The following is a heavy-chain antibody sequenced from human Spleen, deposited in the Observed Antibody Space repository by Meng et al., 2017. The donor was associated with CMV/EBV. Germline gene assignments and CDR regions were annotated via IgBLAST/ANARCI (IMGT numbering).Heavy chain of an antibody. V-gene: IGHV1-8*01. CDR1: TFTSYD. J-gene: IGHJ5*02. Sequence: TFTSYDINWVRQATGQGLEWMGWMNPNSGNTGYAQKFQGRVTMTRNTSISTACMELSSLRSEDTAVYYCARHDYDFWSGYERNWFDPWGQGTLVTVSS. CDR3: ARHDYDFWSGYERNWFDP. D-gene: IGHD3-3*01. CDR2: MNPNSGNT.